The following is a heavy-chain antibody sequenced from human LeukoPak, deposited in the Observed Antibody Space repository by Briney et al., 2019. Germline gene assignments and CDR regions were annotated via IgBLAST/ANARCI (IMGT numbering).Heavy chain of an antibody. Sequence: PGGSLRLSCAASGFTFSDYYMSWIRQAPGKGLEWVSYISSSGSTIYYADSVKGRFTISRDNAKNSLYLQMNSLRAEGTAVYYCASPTHQWRFDPWGQGTLVTVSS. V-gene: IGHV3-11*01. D-gene: IGHD2-15*01. J-gene: IGHJ5*02. CDR3: ASPTHQWRFDP. CDR2: ISSSGSTI. CDR1: GFTFSDYY.